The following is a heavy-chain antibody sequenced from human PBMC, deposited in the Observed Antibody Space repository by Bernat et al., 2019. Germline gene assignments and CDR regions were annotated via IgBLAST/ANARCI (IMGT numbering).Heavy chain of an antibody. CDR3: ARKRDYSYGMDV. V-gene: IGHV1-46*01. Sequence: QEQLVQSGAEVKNPGASVRLSCKASGYTFSSYYMHWVRQAPGQGLEWMGISRPSGGSTTYAKRFQGRLTMTRDTSTSTAYMELSGLTSEDTAVYYCARKRDYSYGMDVWGQGTTVTVSS. CDR2: SRPSGGST. CDR1: GYTFSSYY. J-gene: IGHJ6*02.